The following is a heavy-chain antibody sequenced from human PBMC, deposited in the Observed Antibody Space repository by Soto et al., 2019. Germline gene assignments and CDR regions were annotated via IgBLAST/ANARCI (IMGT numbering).Heavy chain of an antibody. D-gene: IGHD3-22*01. CDR1: DGSISRYY. J-gene: IGHJ6*02. CDR3: AREGYSSCYYYYYGMDV. Sequence: ETPXLTCTVSDGSISRYYWSWIRQPPGKGLEWIGYIYYSGSTNYNPSLKSRVTISVDTSKNQFSLKLSSVTAADTAVYYCAREGYSSCYYYYYGMDVWGQGTTVTVSS. V-gene: IGHV4-59*01. CDR2: IYYSGST.